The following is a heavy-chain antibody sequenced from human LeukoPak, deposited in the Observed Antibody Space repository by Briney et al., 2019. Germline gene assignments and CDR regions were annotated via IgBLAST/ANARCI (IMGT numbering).Heavy chain of an antibody. V-gene: IGHV4-59*11. J-gene: IGHJ6*03. CDR1: GGSISSHY. Sequence: SETLSLTCTVSGGSISSHYWSWIRQPPGKGLEWIGYIYYSGSTNYNPSLKSRVTMSVDTSKNQFSLKLSSVTAADTAVYYCVSGDSSSMYYYMDVWGKGTTVTVSS. CDR2: IYYSGST. D-gene: IGHD6-6*01. CDR3: VSGDSSSMYYYMDV.